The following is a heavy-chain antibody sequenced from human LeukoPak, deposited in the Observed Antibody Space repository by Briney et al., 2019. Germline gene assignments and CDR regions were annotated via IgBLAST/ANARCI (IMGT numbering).Heavy chain of an antibody. V-gene: IGHV4-59*08. CDR3: AVGYSSGWYGY. CDR1: GGSISSYY. CDR2: IYYSGST. J-gene: IGHJ4*02. Sequence: SETLSLTCTVSGGSISSYYWSWIRQPPGKGLEWIGYIYYSGSTNYNPSLKSRVTISVDTSKNQFSLKLSPVTAADTAVYYCAVGYSSGWYGYWGQGTLVTVSS. D-gene: IGHD6-19*01.